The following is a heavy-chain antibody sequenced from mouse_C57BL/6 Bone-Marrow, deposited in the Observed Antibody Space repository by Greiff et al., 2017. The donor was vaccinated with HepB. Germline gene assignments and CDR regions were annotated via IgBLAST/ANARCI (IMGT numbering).Heavy chain of an antibody. Sequence: EVQLQQSVAELVRPGASVKLSCTASGFNIKNPYMHWVKQRPEQGLEWIGRIDPANGNTKYAPKFQGKATITAETSSTTAYLQLSSLTSEDTAIYYCASIYYDYLYALDYWGQGTSVTVSS. J-gene: IGHJ4*01. V-gene: IGHV14-3*01. CDR2: IDPANGNT. CDR3: ASIYYDYLYALDY. CDR1: GFNIKNPY. D-gene: IGHD2-4*01.